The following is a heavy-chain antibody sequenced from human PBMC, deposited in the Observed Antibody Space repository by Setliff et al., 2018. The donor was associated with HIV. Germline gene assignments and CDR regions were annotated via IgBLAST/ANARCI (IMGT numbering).Heavy chain of an antibody. V-gene: IGHV4-59*01. CDR3: ARDHNSGTLHAFDL. D-gene: IGHD1-26*01. CDR1: GGSFSSYY. CDR2: IYYSGST. J-gene: IGHJ3*01. Sequence: PSETLSLTCAVYGGSFSSYYWSWIRQPPGKGLEWIGYIYYSGSTNYNPSLKSRVTISVDPSKNQFSLRLSSVTAADTAVYYCARDHNSGTLHAFDLWGQGTKVTVSS.